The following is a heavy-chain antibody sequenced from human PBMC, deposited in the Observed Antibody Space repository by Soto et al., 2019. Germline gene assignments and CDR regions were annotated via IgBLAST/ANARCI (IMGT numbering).Heavy chain of an antibody. CDR1: GGTFSSYA. Sequence: SVKVSCKASGGTFSSYAISWVRQAPGQGLEWMGGIIPIFGTANYAQKFQGRVTITADESTSTAYMELSSLRSEDTAVYYCARGVRLFRGSFDPWGQGTLVTVSS. J-gene: IGHJ5*02. V-gene: IGHV1-69*13. CDR3: ARGVRLFRGSFDP. D-gene: IGHD2-15*01. CDR2: IIPIFGTA.